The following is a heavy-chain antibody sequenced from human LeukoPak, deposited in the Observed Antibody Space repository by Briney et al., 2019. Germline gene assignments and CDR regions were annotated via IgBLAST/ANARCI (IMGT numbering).Heavy chain of an antibody. J-gene: IGHJ2*01. D-gene: IGHD2-15*01. CDR2: IYPGDSDT. CDR3: ARPRGSCSGRSCPRGYFDL. Sequence: PGEALKISSNVSGYSSTSYCIGWVRHMPGKGLEWMGIIYPGDSDTRYSPSFQRPVTLSPDKSISTAYLQWSRQKASDTAMYYCARPRGSCSGRSCPRGYFDLWRRRSTVTVSS. V-gene: IGHV5-51*01. CDR1: GYSSTSYC.